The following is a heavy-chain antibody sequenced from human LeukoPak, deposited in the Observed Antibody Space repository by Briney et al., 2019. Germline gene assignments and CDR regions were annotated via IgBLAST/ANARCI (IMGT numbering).Heavy chain of an antibody. D-gene: IGHD6-19*01. V-gene: IGHV4-4*02. J-gene: IGHJ4*02. CDR1: GGSISSSNW. CDR2: IYHSGST. CDR3: ARDGSGWEYYFDY. Sequence: SETLSLTCAVSGGSISSSNWWSWVRQPPGKGLEWIGEIYHSGSTNYNPSLKSRVTISVDKSKNQFSLKLSSVTAADTAVYYCARDGSGWEYYFDYWGQGTLVTVSS.